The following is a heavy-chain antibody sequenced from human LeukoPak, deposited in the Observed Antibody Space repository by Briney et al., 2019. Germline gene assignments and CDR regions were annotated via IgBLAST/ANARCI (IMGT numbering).Heavy chain of an antibody. J-gene: IGHJ4*02. CDR2: INPNSGNR. CDR1: VYTLTKYD. D-gene: IGHD4-17*01. CDR3: ARANGDLDY. Sequence: ASVTVSFKASVYTLTKYDINWVRQATGQGLEGTGWINPNSGNRGYAQKFQGRVTITRDTSINTAYMELSSLRSDDTAVYYCARANGDLDYWGQGTLVTVSS. V-gene: IGHV1-8*03.